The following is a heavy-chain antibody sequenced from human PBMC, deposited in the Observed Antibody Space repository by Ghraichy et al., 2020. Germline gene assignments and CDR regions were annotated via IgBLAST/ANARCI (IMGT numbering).Heavy chain of an antibody. Sequence: GGSLRLSCTASGFTFGDYAMSWVRQAPGKGLEWVGFIRSKAYGGTTEYAASVKGRFTISRDDSKSIAYLQMNSLKTEDTAVYYCTREGVRVRGVIQATTFDYWGQGTLVTVSS. D-gene: IGHD3-10*01. CDR1: GFTFGDYA. V-gene: IGHV3-49*04. CDR3: TREGVRVRGVIQATTFDY. J-gene: IGHJ4*02. CDR2: IRSKAYGGTT.